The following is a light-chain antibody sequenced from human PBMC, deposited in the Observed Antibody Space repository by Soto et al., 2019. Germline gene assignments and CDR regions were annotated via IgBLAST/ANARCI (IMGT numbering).Light chain of an antibody. CDR2: DVS. V-gene: IGLV2-14*01. CDR1: SSDVGGYNY. CDR3: SSYTSSSTPRV. Sequence: QSALTRPASVSGSPGQSITISCTGTSSDVGGYNYVSWYQQHPGKAPKLMIYDVSNRPSGVSNRFSGSKSGNTASLTISGLQAEDEADYYCSSYTSSSTPRVFGGGTKLTVL. J-gene: IGLJ2*01.